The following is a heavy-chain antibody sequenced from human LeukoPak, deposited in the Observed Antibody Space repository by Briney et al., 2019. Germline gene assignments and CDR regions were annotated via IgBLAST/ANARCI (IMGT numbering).Heavy chain of an antibody. CDR3: ARRNWEGSFDY. D-gene: IGHD7-27*01. V-gene: IGHV4-59*01. CDR1: GGSISSYY. CDR2: IYYSGST. Sequence: SETLSLTCTVSGGSISSYYWSWIRQPPGKGLEWIGYIYYSGSTNYNPSLNSRVTISVDTSKNQFSLKLSSVTAADTAAYYCARRNWEGSFDYWGQGTLVTVSS. J-gene: IGHJ4*02.